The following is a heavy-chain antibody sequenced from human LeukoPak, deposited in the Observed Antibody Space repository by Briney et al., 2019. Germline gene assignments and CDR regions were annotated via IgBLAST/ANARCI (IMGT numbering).Heavy chain of an antibody. J-gene: IGHJ6*02. CDR1: GFTFSSYW. CDR2: INHNGNVN. Sequence: GGSLRLSCAASGFTFSSYWMNWARQATGKGLEWVASINHNGNVNYYVDSVKGRFTISRDNAKNSLYLQMSNLRAEDTAVYFCARGGGLDVWGQGATVTVSS. CDR3: ARGGGLDV. D-gene: IGHD3-16*01. V-gene: IGHV3-7*03.